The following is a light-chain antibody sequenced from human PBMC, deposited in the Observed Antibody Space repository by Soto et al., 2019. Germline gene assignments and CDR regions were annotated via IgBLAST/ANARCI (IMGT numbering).Light chain of an antibody. J-gene: IGLJ1*01. Sequence: QSALTQPASVSGSPGQSITISGTGTSSDVGGYNYVSWYQHHPGRAPKLMIYGVSNRPSGVSNRFSGSKSGNTASLTISALQAEDEADYYCSSYTSSSSPCYVFGTGTKLTVL. V-gene: IGLV2-14*03. CDR1: SSDVGGYNY. CDR3: SSYTSSSSPCYV. CDR2: GVS.